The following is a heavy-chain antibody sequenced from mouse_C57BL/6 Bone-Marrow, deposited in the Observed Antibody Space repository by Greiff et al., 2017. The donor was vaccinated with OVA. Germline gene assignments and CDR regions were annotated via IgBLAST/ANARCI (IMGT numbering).Heavy chain of an antibody. Sequence: EVKLVESGGGLVQPGGSLKLSCAASGFTFSDYYMYWVRQTPEKRLEWVAYISNGGGSTYYQDTVKGRFTISRDNAKNTLYLQMSRLKSEDTAMYYCARWYFDVWGTGTTVTVSS. CDR3: ARWYFDV. J-gene: IGHJ1*03. CDR1: GFTFSDYY. CDR2: ISNGGGST. V-gene: IGHV5-12*01.